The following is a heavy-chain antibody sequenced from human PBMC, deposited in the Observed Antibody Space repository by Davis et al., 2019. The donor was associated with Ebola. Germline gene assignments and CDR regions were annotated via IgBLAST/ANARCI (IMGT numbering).Heavy chain of an antibody. Sequence: GESLKISCKGSGYSFTSYWISWVRQMPGKGLEWMGRIDPSDSYTNYSPSFQGHVTISADKSIITAYLQWSSLKASDTAMYYCARTWFGDFDYYYYGKDVWGQGTTVTVSS. CDR3: ARTWFGDFDYYYYGKDV. D-gene: IGHD3-10*01. V-gene: IGHV5-10-1*01. CDR1: GYSFTSYW. J-gene: IGHJ6*02. CDR2: IDPSDSYT.